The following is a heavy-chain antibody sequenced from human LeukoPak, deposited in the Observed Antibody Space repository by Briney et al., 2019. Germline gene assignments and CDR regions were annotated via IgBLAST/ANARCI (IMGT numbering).Heavy chain of an antibody. J-gene: IGHJ4*02. Sequence: PETLSLTCAVSGYSISSGYYWGWIRQPPGKGLEWIGSIYHSGSTYYNPSLKSRVTISVDTSKNQFSLKLSSVTAADTAAYYCARLPTGYFDYWGQGTLVTVSS. D-gene: IGHD1-1*01. CDR1: GYSISSGYY. CDR3: ARLPTGYFDY. V-gene: IGHV4-38-2*01. CDR2: IYHSGST.